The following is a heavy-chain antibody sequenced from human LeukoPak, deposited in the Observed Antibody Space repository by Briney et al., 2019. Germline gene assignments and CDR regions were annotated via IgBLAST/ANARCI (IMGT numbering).Heavy chain of an antibody. Sequence: GGSLRLSCATSGLIFSACGMHWVRQAPGKGLEWVAVIWYDGSNKYYADSVKGRFTISRDNSKNTLYLQMNSLRAEDTAVYYCARDRDSSSWYPGWFDPWGQGTLVTVSS. CDR1: GLIFSACG. J-gene: IGHJ5*02. V-gene: IGHV3-33*01. CDR3: ARDRDSSSWYPGWFDP. CDR2: IWYDGSNK. D-gene: IGHD6-13*01.